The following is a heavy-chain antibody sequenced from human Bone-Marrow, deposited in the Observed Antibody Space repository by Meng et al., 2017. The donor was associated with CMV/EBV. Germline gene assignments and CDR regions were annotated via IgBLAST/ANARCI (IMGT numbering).Heavy chain of an antibody. Sequence: GGSLRLSCAASGFTFDNYDLSWVRQVPGKGLEWVAGINWNGGSTAYAESAKGRFTISRDNAKGSLYLQMNSLGAEDTALYYCARGGVSGRTTSAFDFWGQGTLVAASS. V-gene: IGHV3-20*04. CDR1: GFTFDNYD. D-gene: IGHD3-16*01. CDR2: INWNGGST. J-gene: IGHJ4*02. CDR3: ARGGVSGRTTSAFDF.